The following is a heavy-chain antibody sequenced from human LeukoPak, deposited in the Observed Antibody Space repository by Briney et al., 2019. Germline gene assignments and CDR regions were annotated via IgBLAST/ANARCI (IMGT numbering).Heavy chain of an antibody. CDR1: GFTFSSYA. CDR3: AKDPHVDTAMVTDY. V-gene: IGHV3-23*01. D-gene: IGHD5-18*01. J-gene: IGHJ4*02. CDR2: ISGSGGST. Sequence: GGSLRLSCAASGFTFSSYAMSWVRQAPGKGLEWVSAISGSGGSTYYADSVKGRITISRDNSKNTLYLQMNSLRAEDTAVYYCAKDPHVDTAMVTDYWGQGTLVTVSS.